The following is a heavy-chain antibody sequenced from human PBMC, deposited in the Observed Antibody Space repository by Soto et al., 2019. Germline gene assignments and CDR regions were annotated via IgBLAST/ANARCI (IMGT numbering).Heavy chain of an antibody. Sequence: LRLSCTASGFTLEDYAFNWFRQIPGGGLQWVGFMTSKSYGESVHYAATLLGRFTLSRDDSKSVAYLQMNRLEREDTGVYYCTRAVGIVVGSWYFDYGGQGTLVTVSS. V-gene: IGHV3-49*03. CDR1: GFTLEDYA. J-gene: IGHJ4*02. CDR3: TRAVGIVVGSWYFDY. CDR2: MTSKSYGESV. D-gene: IGHD3-22*01.